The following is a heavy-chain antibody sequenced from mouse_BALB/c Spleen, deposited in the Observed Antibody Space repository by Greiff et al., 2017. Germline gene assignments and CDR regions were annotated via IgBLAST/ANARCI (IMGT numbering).Heavy chain of an antibody. D-gene: IGHD2-14*01. V-gene: IGHV1-69*02. CDR2: IYPSDSYT. J-gene: IGHJ3*01. CDR3: TSEVRRTVFAY. Sequence: QVQLQQPGAELVRPGASVKLSCKASGYTFTSYWINWVKQRPGQGLEWIGNIYPSDSYTNYNQKFKDKATLTVDKSSSTAYMQLSSPTSEDSAVYYCTSEVRRTVFAYWGQGTLVTVSA. CDR1: GYTFTSYW.